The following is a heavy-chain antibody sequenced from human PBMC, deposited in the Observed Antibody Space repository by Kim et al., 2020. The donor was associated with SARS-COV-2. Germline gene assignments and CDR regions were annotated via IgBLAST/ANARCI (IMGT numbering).Heavy chain of an antibody. V-gene: IGHV1-18*01. CDR2: ISAYNGNT. J-gene: IGHJ6*02. CDR1: GYTFTSYG. Sequence: ASVKVSCKASGYTFTSYGISWVRQAPGQGLEWMGWISAYNGNTNYAQKLQGRVTMTTDTSTSTAYMELRSLRSDDTAVYYCARDQARDSGWYGAGYYGMDVWGQGTTVTVSS. D-gene: IGHD6-19*01. CDR3: ARDQARDSGWYGAGYYGMDV.